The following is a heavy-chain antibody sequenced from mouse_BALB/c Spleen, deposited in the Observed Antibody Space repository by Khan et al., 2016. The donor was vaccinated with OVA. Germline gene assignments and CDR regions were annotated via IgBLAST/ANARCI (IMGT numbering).Heavy chain of an antibody. CDR3: AREGIYYYGSSYDYYAMDY. CDR2: INPGSGGT. V-gene: IGHV1-54*03. J-gene: IGHJ4*01. D-gene: IGHD1-1*01. CDR1: GYAFTNYL. Sequence: VQLQQSGAELVRPGTSVKVSCKASGYAFTNYLIEWVKQRPGQGLEWIGVINPGSGGTNYNEKFKGKATLTADKSSSTAYMQLSSLTSDDSAVYFCAREGIYYYGSSYDYYAMDYWGQGTSVTVSS.